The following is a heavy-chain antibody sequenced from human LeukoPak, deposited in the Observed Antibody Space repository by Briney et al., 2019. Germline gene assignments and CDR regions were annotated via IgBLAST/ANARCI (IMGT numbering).Heavy chain of an antibody. CDR1: GGSISSYY. Sequence: PSETLSLTCTVSGGSISSYYWSWIGQPPGKGLEWIGYIYYSGSTNYNPSLKSRVTISVDTSKNQFSLMLSSVTAADTAVYYCARKVRGYNFDYWGQGTLVTVSS. CDR3: ARKVRGYNFDY. CDR2: IYYSGST. D-gene: IGHD5-24*01. J-gene: IGHJ4*02. V-gene: IGHV4-59*01.